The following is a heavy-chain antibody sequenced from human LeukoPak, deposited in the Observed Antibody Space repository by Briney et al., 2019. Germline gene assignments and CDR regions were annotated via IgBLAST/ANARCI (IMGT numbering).Heavy chain of an antibody. D-gene: IGHD3-22*01. CDR3: AKMVGYYYDSSGYYYFDY. Sequence: GGSLRLSCAASGFTFSSYWMSWVRQAPGKGLEWVSAISGSGGSTYYADSVKGRFTISRDNSKNTLYLQMNSLRAEDTAVYYCAKMVGYYYDSSGYYYFDYWGQGTLVTVSS. CDR1: GFTFSSYW. J-gene: IGHJ4*02. CDR2: ISGSGGST. V-gene: IGHV3-23*01.